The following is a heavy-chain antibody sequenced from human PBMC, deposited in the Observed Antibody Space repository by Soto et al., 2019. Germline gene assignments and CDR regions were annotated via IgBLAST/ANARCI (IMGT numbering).Heavy chain of an antibody. J-gene: IGHJ4*02. CDR3: ARRYSSSSDY. Sequence: SETLSLTCTVSGGSISSYYWSWIRQPPGKGLEWIGYIFYSGSTNYNPSLKSRVTISVDTSKNQFSLKLSSVTSADTAVYYCARRYSSSSDYWGQGTLVTVSS. CDR2: IFYSGST. V-gene: IGHV4-59*08. D-gene: IGHD6-13*01. CDR1: GGSISSYY.